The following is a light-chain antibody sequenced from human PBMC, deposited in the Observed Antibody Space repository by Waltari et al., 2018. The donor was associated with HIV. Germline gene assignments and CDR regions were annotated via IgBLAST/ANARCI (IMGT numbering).Light chain of an antibody. CDR3: AAWDDSLNGPV. Sequence: QSVLTQPPSVSEAPRQRVTISCSGSSSNIGNNAVNWYQQLPGKAPKLLIYYDDLLPSGVSDRFPGSMSGTAASLAISGLQSEDEADYYCAAWDDSLNGPVFGGGTKLTVL. CDR2: YDD. V-gene: IGLV1-36*01. CDR1: SSNIGNNA. J-gene: IGLJ2*01.